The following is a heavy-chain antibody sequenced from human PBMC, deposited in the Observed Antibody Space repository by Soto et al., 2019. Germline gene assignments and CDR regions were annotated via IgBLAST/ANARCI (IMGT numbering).Heavy chain of an antibody. J-gene: IGHJ6*02. CDR3: AKDGAAYYYGSGSYYRPYGMDV. D-gene: IGHD3-10*01. CDR2: SSGSGGST. CDR1: GFTFSSYA. V-gene: IGHV3-23*01. Sequence: GGSLRLSCAASGFTFSSYAMSWVRQAPGKGLEWVSASSGSGGSTYYADSVKGRFTISRDNSKNTLYLQMNSLRAEDTAVYYCAKDGAAYYYGSGSYYRPYGMDVWGQGTTVTVSS.